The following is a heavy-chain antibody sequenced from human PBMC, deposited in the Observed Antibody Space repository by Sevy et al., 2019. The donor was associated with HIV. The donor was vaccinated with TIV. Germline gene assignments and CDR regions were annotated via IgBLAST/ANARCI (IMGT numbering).Heavy chain of an antibody. V-gene: IGHV3-30-3*01. CDR1: GFTFSSYA. CDR3: ARDSMHYYGSGSYYNRWGGMDV. D-gene: IGHD3-10*01. J-gene: IGHJ6*02. CDR2: ISYDGSNK. Sequence: GGSLRLSCAASGFTFSSYAMHWVRQAPGKGLEWVAVISYDGSNKYYADSVKGRFTISRDNSKNTLYLQMNSLRAEDTAVYYCARDSMHYYGSGSYYNRWGGMDVWGQGTTVTVSS.